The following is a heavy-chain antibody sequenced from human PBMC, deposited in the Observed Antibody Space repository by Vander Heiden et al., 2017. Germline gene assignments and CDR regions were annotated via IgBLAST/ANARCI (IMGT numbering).Heavy chain of an antibody. Sequence: QGQLMQSGAAVTTTGASEKVSCTASGYYCTAYYIHWVRQAPGQGLEWRGWSNPNSHETKYAQRFQGRVTMTKDTSINTVYMELSGLTPEDTAVYFCAKPLYDYWSGYSDLPGWGKGTTVIGPS. J-gene: IGHJ6*04. CDR1: GYYCTAYY. CDR2: SNPNSHET. V-gene: IGHV1-2*02. D-gene: IGHD3-3*01. CDR3: AKPLYDYWSGYSDLPG.